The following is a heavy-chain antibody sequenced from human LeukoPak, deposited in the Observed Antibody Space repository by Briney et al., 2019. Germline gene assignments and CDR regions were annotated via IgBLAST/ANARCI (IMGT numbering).Heavy chain of an antibody. Sequence: SVKVSCKASGGTFSSYAFSWVRQGPGQGLEWVGGIIPIFGTANYAQKFQGRVTITADESTSTAYMELSSLRSEDTAVYYCAGAAAADLRFGWFDPWGQGTLVTVSS. CDR2: IIPIFGTA. CDR3: AGAAAADLRFGWFDP. V-gene: IGHV1-69*01. J-gene: IGHJ5*02. CDR1: GGTFSSYA. D-gene: IGHD6-13*01.